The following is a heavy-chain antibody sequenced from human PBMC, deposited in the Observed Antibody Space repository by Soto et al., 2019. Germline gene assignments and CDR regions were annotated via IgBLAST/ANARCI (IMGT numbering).Heavy chain of an antibody. D-gene: IGHD6-19*01. Sequence: QVQLQQWGAGLLKPSETLSLTCAVYGGSFSDFYWTWIRQLPGKGLEGIGEINHSGSTNYNPSLKGRVAISVDTSKNQFSLNLRSVTAADTAVYYCGPRGAVADPRGYWGQGTLVTVSS. V-gene: IGHV4-34*01. CDR3: GPRGAVADPRGY. CDR2: INHSGST. J-gene: IGHJ4*02. CDR1: GGSFSDFY.